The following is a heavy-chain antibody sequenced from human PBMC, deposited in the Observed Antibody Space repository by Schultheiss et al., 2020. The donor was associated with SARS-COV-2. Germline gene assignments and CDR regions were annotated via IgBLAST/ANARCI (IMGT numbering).Heavy chain of an antibody. CDR2: IYYSGST. D-gene: IGHD4/OR15-4a*01. CDR1: GGPISSSSYY. CDR3: ARGYGAANGMDV. Sequence: SQTLSLTCTVSGGPISSSSYYWGWIRQPPGKGLEWIGSIYYSGSTYYNPSLKSRVTISVDTSKNQFSLKLSSVTAADTAVYYCARGYGAANGMDVWGQGTAVTVSS. J-gene: IGHJ6*02. V-gene: IGHV4-39*07.